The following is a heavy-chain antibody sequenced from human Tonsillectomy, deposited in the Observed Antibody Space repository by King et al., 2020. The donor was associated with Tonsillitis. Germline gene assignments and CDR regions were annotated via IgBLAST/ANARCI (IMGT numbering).Heavy chain of an antibody. CDR3: ARQGGYGGSVYFDS. J-gene: IGHJ4*02. Sequence: VQLVESGAEVKKPGESLKISCKGSGYTFNNYWIGWVRQMPGKGLEWMGIIYPGDSDTTYSPSFQGQVTISADKSISTAYLQWNSLKASETAIYYCARQGGYGGSVYFDSWGQGVLVTVSS. CDR2: IYPGDSDT. V-gene: IGHV5-51*01. D-gene: IGHD4-23*01. CDR1: GYTFNNYW.